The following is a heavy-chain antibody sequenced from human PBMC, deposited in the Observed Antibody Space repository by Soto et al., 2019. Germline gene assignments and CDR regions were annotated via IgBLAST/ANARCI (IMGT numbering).Heavy chain of an antibody. J-gene: IGHJ6*03. D-gene: IGHD3-10*01. V-gene: IGHV1-69*02. CDR1: GGTFSSYT. CDR2: IIPILGIA. Sequence: SVKVSCKASGGTFSSYTISWVRRAPGQGLEWMGRIIPILGIANYAQKFQGRVTITADKSTSTAYMELSSLRSEDTAVYYCASMPGSGSALYMEVWGKGTTVTVSS. CDR3: ASMPGSGSALYMEV.